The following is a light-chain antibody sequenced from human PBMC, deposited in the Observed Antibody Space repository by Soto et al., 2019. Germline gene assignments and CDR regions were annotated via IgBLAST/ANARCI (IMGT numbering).Light chain of an antibody. CDR1: QAIRND. J-gene: IGKJ5*01. CDR2: AAS. V-gene: IGKV1-17*01. CDR3: QQLNSYPIT. Sequence: DIQMTESPSSLSASVGDRVTITCLASQAIRNDLGWYQQKPGKAPKRLIYAASSLDSEVPLRFSGSGSGTEFALTISSLQPEDFATYYCQQLNSYPITFGQGTRLEI.